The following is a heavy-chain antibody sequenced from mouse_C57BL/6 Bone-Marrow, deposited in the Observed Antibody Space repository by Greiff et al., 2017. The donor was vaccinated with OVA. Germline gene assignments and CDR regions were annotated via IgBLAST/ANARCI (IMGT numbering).Heavy chain of an antibody. V-gene: IGHV1-50*01. CDR1: GYTFTSYW. Sequence: QVQLQQPGAELVKPGASVKLSCKASGYTFTSYWMQWVNQRPGQGLEWIGEIDPSDSYTNYNQKFKGKATLTVDTSSSTSYMLLSSLTSDDSAVYYCARDGKGAMDYWGQGTSVTVSS. D-gene: IGHD2-1*01. CDR3: ARDGKGAMDY. CDR2: IDPSDSYT. J-gene: IGHJ4*01.